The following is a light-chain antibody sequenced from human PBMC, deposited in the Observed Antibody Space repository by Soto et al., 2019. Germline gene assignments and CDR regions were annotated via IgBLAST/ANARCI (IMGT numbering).Light chain of an antibody. CDR3: LQRSNWPLT. Sequence: EIVLTQSPATLSLSPGERATLSCRASQSVNVFLDWFQQRPGQAPRLLIYDASNRATGIPARFSGSGSETPFTLTISSLEPEDFALYYCLQRSNWPLTFGGGTKVEIK. CDR1: QSVNVF. V-gene: IGKV3-11*01. J-gene: IGKJ4*01. CDR2: DAS.